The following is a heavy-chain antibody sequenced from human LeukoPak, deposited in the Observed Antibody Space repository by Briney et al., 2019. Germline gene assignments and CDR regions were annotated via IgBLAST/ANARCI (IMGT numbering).Heavy chain of an antibody. V-gene: IGHV3-23*01. CDR2: I. D-gene: IGHD5-18*01. Sequence: GGSLRLSCAASGFTFNSYAMNWVRQAPGKGLEWISAIYADSVKGRFTISRDNAKNTVSLQLNSLRAEDTAIYYCAKTYRDYFDYWGRGTLLTVPS. CDR1: GFTFNSYA. CDR3: AKTYRDYFDY. J-gene: IGHJ4*02.